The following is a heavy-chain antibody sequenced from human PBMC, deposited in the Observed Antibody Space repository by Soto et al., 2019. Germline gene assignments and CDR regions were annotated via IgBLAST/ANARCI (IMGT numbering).Heavy chain of an antibody. CDR1: GGSFSGYY. Sequence: SETLSLTCAVYGGSFSGYYWSWIRQRPGKGLEWIGEINHSGSTNYNPSLKSRVTISVDTSKNQFSLKLSSVTAADTAVYYCAISLSYSSSWYGMDVWAKGPRS. D-gene: IGHD6-13*01. J-gene: IGHJ6*02. CDR2: INHSGST. CDR3: AISLSYSSSWYGMDV. V-gene: IGHV4-34*01.